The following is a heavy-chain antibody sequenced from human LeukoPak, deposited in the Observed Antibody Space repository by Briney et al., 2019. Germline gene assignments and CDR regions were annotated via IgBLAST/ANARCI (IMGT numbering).Heavy chain of an antibody. V-gene: IGHV1-69*13. CDR2: IIPIFGTA. Sequence: SVKVSCKASGGTFSSYAISWVRQAPGQGLEWMGGIIPIFGTANYAQKFQGRVTITADESTSTAYMELSSLRSEDTAVYYCARDHGGTPDYSFAYGAQGPRVPVSS. D-gene: IGHD5-12*01. J-gene: IGHJ4*02. CDR3: ARDHGGTPDYSFAY. CDR1: GGTFSSYA.